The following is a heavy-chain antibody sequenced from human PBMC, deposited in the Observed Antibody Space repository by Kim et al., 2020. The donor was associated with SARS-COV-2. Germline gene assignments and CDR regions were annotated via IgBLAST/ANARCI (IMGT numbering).Heavy chain of an antibody. V-gene: IGHV3-21*01. J-gene: IGHJ6*02. CDR2: ISSSSSCI. D-gene: IGHD6-13*01. Sequence: GGSLRLSCAASGFTFSSYSMNWVRQAPGKGLEWVSSISSSSSCIYYADSVKGRFTISRDNAKNSLYLQMNSLRAEDTAVYYCWRYPGSSSWYMMDPLYYYCGMDVLGQGTTVTVSS. CDR3: WRYPGSSSWYMMDPLYYYCGMDV. CDR1: GFTFSSYS.